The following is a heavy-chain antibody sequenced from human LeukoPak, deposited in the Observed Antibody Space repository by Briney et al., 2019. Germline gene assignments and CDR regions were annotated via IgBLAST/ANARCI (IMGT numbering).Heavy chain of an antibody. D-gene: IGHD2-2*01. V-gene: IGHV4-39*01. Sequence: SETLSLTCTVSGGSISSSSYYWGWIRQPPGKGLVWIGSIYYSGSTYYNPSLKSRVTISVDTSKNQFSLKLSSVTAADTAVYYCARHAQRYCSSTSCWGGFDYWGQGTLVTVSS. CDR1: GGSISSSSYY. CDR3: ARHAQRYCSSTSCWGGFDY. CDR2: IYYSGST. J-gene: IGHJ4*02.